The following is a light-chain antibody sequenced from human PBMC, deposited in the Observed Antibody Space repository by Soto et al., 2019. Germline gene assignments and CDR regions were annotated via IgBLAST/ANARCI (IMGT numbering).Light chain of an antibody. CDR1: SSDVGGYNY. V-gene: IGLV2-14*01. CDR3: SSYTSSSPLVV. Sequence: QSALTQPASVSGSPGQSITISCTGTSSDVGGYNYVSWYQQHPGKAPKLMIFDVSNRPSGLSNRFSGSKSGNTASLTISGLQAEDEADYYGSSYTSSSPLVVFGGGTKLTVL. J-gene: IGLJ2*01. CDR2: DVS.